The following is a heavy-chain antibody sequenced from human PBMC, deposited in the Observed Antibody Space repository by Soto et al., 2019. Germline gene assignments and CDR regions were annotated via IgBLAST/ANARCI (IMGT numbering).Heavy chain of an antibody. CDR3: ASPSGQLPYSFDY. CDR1: GFTFTNYG. Sequence: ASVKVSCKASGFTFTNYGITGVRQAPGQGLEWMGWISASKGNTNYAQKFQGRVTMTTDTSTSTAYMELRSPRSDDISVYYCASPSGQLPYSFDYWGQGTQVTVSS. J-gene: IGHJ4*02. CDR2: ISASKGNT. D-gene: IGHD6-6*01. V-gene: IGHV1-18*03.